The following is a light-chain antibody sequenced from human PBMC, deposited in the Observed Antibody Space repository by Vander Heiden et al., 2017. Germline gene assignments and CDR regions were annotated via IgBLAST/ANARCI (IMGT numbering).Light chain of an antibody. V-gene: IGKV1-9*01. Sequence: LTQSPSFLSASVGDRVTITCRASQGISSYLAWYQQKPGKAPTLLIYAASTFQSGVPSRFSGSGSGTEFTLTIRRRQPIDFATSACQLFKSDRFTFGPGTKVEIK. CDR1: QGISSY. CDR2: AAS. J-gene: IGKJ3*01. CDR3: QLFKSDRFT.